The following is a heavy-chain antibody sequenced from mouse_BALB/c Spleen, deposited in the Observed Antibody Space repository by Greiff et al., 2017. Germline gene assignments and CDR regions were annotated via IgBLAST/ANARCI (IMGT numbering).Heavy chain of an antibody. V-gene: IGHV1-63*01. Sequence: VMLVESGAELVRPGTSVKISCKASGYAFTNYWLGWVKQRPGHGLEWIGDIYPGSGNTYYNEKFKGKATLTADKSSSTAYMQLSSLTSEDSAVYFCASAYYRYDERFAYWGQGTLVTVSA. CDR2: IYPGSGNT. CDR1: GYAFTNYW. J-gene: IGHJ3*01. CDR3: ASAYYRYDERFAY. D-gene: IGHD2-14*01.